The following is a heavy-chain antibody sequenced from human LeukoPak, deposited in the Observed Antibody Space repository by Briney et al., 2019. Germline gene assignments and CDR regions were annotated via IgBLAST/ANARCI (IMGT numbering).Heavy chain of an antibody. CDR3: ARVPHTWPSRPYYDSSGYYQWYFDL. V-gene: IGHV3-48*01. CDR1: GFTLSSDW. J-gene: IGHJ2*01. CDR2: ISISSSTI. Sequence: PVGSLRLSCAVSGFTLSSDWTIWVRQGPGRGVEWVSYISISSSTIYYADSVKGRFTSSRDNAKNSLYLQMNSLRAEDTAVYYCARVPHTWPSRPYYDSSGYYQWYFDLWGRGTLVTVSS. D-gene: IGHD3-22*01.